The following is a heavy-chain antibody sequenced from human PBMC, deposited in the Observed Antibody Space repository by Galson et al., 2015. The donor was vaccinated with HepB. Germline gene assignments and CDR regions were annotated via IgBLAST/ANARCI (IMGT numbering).Heavy chain of an antibody. V-gene: IGHV3-21*01. D-gene: IGHD4-17*01. CDR3: ARGSSGDYGDSDAFDI. CDR2: ISSSSSYI. J-gene: IGHJ3*02. CDR1: GFTFSSYS. Sequence: SLRLSCAASGFTFSSYSMNWVRQAPGKGLEWVSSISSSSSYIYYADSVKGRFTISKDNAKNSLYLQMNSLRAEDTAVYYCARGSSGDYGDSDAFDIWGQGTMVTVSS.